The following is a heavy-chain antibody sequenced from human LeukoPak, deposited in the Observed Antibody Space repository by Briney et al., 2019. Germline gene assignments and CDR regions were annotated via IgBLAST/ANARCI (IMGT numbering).Heavy chain of an antibody. CDR1: GFTFSSYS. CDR3: AVGWLQIDY. J-gene: IGHJ4*02. CDR2: ISSTSSTI. V-gene: IGHV3-48*04. D-gene: IGHD5-24*01. Sequence: GGSLRLSCAASGFTFSSYSMNWVRQAPGKGLEWVSYISSTSSTIYYADSVKGRFTISRDNAKNSLSLQMNSLRVEDTAMYYCAVGWLQIDYWGQGTLVTVSS.